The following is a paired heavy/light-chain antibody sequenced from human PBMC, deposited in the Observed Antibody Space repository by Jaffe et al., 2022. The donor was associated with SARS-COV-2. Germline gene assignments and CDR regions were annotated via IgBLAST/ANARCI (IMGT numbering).Light chain of an antibody. V-gene: IGKV2-28*01. Sequence: DIVMTQSPVSLPVTPGEPASISCRSNQSLLHSNGYKYLDWYLQKPGQSPQLLIYLGSDRASGVSDRFSGSGSGTDFTLKISRVEAEDVGVYYCMQTLQTPFTFGQGTKLEIK. J-gene: IGKJ2*01. CDR2: LGS. CDR1: QSLLHSNGYKY. CDR3: MQTLQTPFT.
Heavy chain of an antibody. CDR1: GGTFNDYT. V-gene: IGHV1-69*02. Sequence: QVQLVQSGAEMKKPGSSVKVSCKASGGTFNDYTISWVRQAPGQGLEWMGSIIPLLDIRHFAQKFQGRFAITADRSTSTAHMYLSRLTSEDTAVYYCAMWDCTNGVCSNPWGQGTPVDVSS. J-gene: IGHJ4*02. CDR2: IIPLLDIR. D-gene: IGHD2-8*01. CDR3: AMWDCTNGVCSNP.